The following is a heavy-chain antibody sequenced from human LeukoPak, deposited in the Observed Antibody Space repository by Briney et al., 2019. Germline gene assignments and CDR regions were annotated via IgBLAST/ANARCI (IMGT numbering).Heavy chain of an antibody. D-gene: IGHD6-13*01. J-gene: IGHJ4*02. CDR2: IHYTGST. CDR3: AKGFGIAWYVFLFDY. Sequence: ASETLSLTCSVSGDSLNTFYWSWIRQPPGKGLEWIGYIHYTGSTSYNPSLKSRVTISVDTSKNQLSLNLNSVTAADTAVYYCAKGFGIAWYVFLFDYWGQGSLVTVSS. V-gene: IGHV4-59*01. CDR1: GDSLNTFY.